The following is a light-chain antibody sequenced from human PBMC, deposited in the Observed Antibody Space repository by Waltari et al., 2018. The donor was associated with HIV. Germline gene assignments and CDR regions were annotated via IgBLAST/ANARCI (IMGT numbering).Light chain of an antibody. Sequence: SGTPGQRVTISCSGSSSNIGSNTVNWYQQLPGTAPKLLIYSNNQRPSGVPDRFSGSKSGTSASLAISGLQSEDEADYYCAAWDDSLNGWVFGGGTKLTVL. CDR2: SNN. J-gene: IGLJ3*02. V-gene: IGLV1-44*01. CDR1: SSNIGSNT. CDR3: AAWDDSLNGWV.